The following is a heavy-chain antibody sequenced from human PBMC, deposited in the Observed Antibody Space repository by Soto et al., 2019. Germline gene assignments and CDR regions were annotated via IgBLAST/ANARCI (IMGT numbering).Heavy chain of an antibody. J-gene: IGHJ6*02. Sequence: ETLSLTCTVSGGSISSYYWSWIRQPPGKGLEWIGYIYYSGSTNYNPSLKSRVTISVDTSKNTLYLQMNSLRAEDTAVYYCAKDEWFGSPQVWGQGATVTVSS. D-gene: IGHD3-10*01. V-gene: IGHV4-59*12. CDR1: GGSISSYY. CDR3: AKDEWFGSPQV. CDR2: IYYSGST.